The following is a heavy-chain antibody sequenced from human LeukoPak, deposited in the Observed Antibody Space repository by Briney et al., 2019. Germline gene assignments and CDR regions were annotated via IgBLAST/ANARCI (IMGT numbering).Heavy chain of an antibody. CDR3: ARVWNEDYFDY. J-gene: IGHJ4*02. CDR2: INHSGST. CDR1: GGSFSGYY. D-gene: IGHD1-1*01. V-gene: IGHV4-34*01. Sequence: PSETLSPTCAVYGGSFSGYYWSWIRQPPGKGLEWIGEINHSGSTNDNPSLKSRVTISVDTSKNQFSLKLSSVTAADTAVYYCARVWNEDYFDYWGQGTLVTVSS.